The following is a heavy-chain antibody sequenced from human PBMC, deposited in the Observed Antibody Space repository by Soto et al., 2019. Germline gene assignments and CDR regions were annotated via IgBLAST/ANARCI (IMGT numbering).Heavy chain of an antibody. CDR2: IYHSGST. D-gene: IGHD3-22*01. J-gene: IGHJ4*02. CDR1: GYSISSGYY. CDR3: AREGNYYDSSGYYHLDY. V-gene: IGHV4-38-2*02. Sequence: SETLSLTCTVSGYSISSGYYWGWIRQPPGKGLEWIGSIYHSGSTYYNPSLKSRVTISVDTSKNQFSLKLSSVTAADTAVYYCAREGNYYDSSGYYHLDYWGQGTLVTVSS.